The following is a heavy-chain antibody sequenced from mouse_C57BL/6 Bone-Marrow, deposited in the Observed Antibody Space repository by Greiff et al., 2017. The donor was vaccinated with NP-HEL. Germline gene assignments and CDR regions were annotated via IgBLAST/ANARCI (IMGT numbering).Heavy chain of an antibody. J-gene: IGHJ1*03. Sequence: EVKLVESGGGLVQPGRSLRLSCATSGFTFSDFYMEWVRQAPGKGLEWIAASRNKANDYTTEYSASVKGRFIVSRDTSQSILYLQMNALRAEDTAIYYCARDGGTDWYFDVWGTGTTVTVSS. CDR2: SRNKANDYTT. CDR1: GFTFSDFY. V-gene: IGHV7-1*01. D-gene: IGHD2-14*01. CDR3: ARDGGTDWYFDV.